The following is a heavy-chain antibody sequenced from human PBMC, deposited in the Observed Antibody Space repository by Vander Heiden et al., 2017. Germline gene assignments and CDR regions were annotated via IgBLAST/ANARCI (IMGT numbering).Heavy chain of an antibody. V-gene: IGHV3-49*05. J-gene: IGHJ4*02. CDR1: GFRFGDYA. CDR2: IRSKAYGGTT. Sequence: EVQLVESGGGLVKPGRSLRLSCTASGFRFGDYAMSWFRQAPGKGLEWVGFIRSKAYGGTTEYAASVKGRFTISRDDSKSIAYLQMNSLKTEDTAVYYCTGSSGYFYKSFDYWGQGTLVTVSS. D-gene: IGHD3-22*01. CDR3: TGSSGYFYKSFDY.